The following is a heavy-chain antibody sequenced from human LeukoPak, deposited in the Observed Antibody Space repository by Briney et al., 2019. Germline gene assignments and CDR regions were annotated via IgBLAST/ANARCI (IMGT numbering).Heavy chain of an antibody. J-gene: IGHJ3*02. Sequence: ASVKLSCKVSGYTLTELSMNWVRQAPGKGLEWMGGFDPEDGETIYAQKFQGRVTMTEDTSTDTAYMELSSLRSEDTAVYYCATGAPSTMVRGVIRRAFDIWGQGTMVTVSS. V-gene: IGHV1-24*01. CDR1: GYTLTELS. D-gene: IGHD3-10*01. CDR3: ATGAPSTMVRGVIRRAFDI. CDR2: FDPEDGET.